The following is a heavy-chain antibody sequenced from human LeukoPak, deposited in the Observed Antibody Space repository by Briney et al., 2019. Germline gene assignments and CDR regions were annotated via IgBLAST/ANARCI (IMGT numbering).Heavy chain of an antibody. D-gene: IGHD3-22*01. V-gene: IGHV3-23*01. CDR2: ISGSGGST. Sequence: GGSLRLSCAASGFSFSSYAMTWVRQAPGEGLEWVSTISGSGGSTYYAVSVKGRFTISRDNSKNTLYLQMNSLRAEDTAVYYCARSMGYYYDSSGYYYVRQAFDIWGQGTMVTVSS. CDR1: GFSFSSYA. J-gene: IGHJ3*02. CDR3: ARSMGYYYDSSGYYYVRQAFDI.